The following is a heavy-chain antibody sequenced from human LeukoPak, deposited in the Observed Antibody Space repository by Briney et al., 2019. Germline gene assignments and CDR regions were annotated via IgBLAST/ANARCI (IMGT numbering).Heavy chain of an antibody. Sequence: GSLRLSCAASGFTFSSYDMNWVRQAPGKGLVWVSRINSDGSSTSYADSVKGRFTVSRDNAKNTLYLQMNSLRAEDTAVYYCARATGSYYSLGYWGQGTLVTVSS. V-gene: IGHV3-74*01. D-gene: IGHD1-26*01. CDR3: ARATGSYYSLGY. CDR2: INSDGSST. J-gene: IGHJ4*02. CDR1: GFTFSSYD.